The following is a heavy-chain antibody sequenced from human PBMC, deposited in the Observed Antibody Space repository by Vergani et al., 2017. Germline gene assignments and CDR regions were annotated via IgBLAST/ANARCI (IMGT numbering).Heavy chain of an antibody. CDR1: GGSISSYY. V-gene: IGHV4-59*01. Sequence: QVQLQESGPGLVKPSETLSLTCTVSGGSISSYYWSWIRQPPGKGLEWIGYIYYSGSTNYNPSLKSRVTISVDTSKNQFSLKLSSVTAADTAVYYCARDRGYYYDSSGYLYWYFDLWGRGTLVTVSS. D-gene: IGHD3-22*01. CDR2: IYYSGST. J-gene: IGHJ2*01. CDR3: ARDRGYYYDSSGYLYWYFDL.